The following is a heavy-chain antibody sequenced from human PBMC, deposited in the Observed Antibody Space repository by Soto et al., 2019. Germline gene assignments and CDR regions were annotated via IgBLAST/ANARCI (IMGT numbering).Heavy chain of an antibody. V-gene: IGHV4-61*01. D-gene: IGHD2-15*01. CDR1: GGSVSSGSYY. Sequence: TSETLSLTCTVSGGSVSSGSYYWSWIRQPPGKGLEWIGYIYYSGSTNYNPSLKSRVTISVDTSKNQFSLKLSSVTAADTAVYYCARDGYCSGGSCQDGMDVWGQGTTVTV. J-gene: IGHJ6*02. CDR2: IYYSGST. CDR3: ARDGYCSGGSCQDGMDV.